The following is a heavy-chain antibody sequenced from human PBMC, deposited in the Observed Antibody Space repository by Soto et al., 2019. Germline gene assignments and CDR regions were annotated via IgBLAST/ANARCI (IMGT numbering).Heavy chain of an antibody. CDR1: GFTFSNYA. J-gene: IGHJ6*02. V-gene: IGHV3-23*01. Sequence: EVQLLESGGGLVQPGGSLRLSCAAAGFTFSNYALTWVRQSPGKGLEWVSTFSGSGGSTSYGDSVRGRFTISRDNSKNTLFLKMNSLRVEDTAIYYCARDWTGDTCPCLDVWGQGTTVSVSS. CDR3: ARDWTGDTCPCLDV. CDR2: FSGSGGST. D-gene: IGHD3-3*01.